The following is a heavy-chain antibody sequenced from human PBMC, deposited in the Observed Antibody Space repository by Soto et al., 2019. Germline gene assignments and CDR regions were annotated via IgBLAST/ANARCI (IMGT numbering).Heavy chain of an antibody. CDR1: GFTFSSYA. Sequence: GGSLRLSCAASGFTFSSYAMSWVRQAPGKGLEWVSAISGSGGSTYYADSVKGRFTISRDNSKNTLYLQMNSLRAEDTAVYYCAKDLLRNFGVVIPFSNWFDPWGQGALVTVSS. CDR2: ISGSGGST. V-gene: IGHV3-23*01. CDR3: AKDLLRNFGVVIPFSNWFDP. J-gene: IGHJ5*02. D-gene: IGHD3-3*01.